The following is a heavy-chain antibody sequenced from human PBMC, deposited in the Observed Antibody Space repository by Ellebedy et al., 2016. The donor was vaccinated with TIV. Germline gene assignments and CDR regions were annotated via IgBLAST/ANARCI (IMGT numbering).Heavy chain of an antibody. V-gene: IGHV3-66*01. D-gene: IGHD5-24*01. CDR2: IYSDGST. J-gene: IGHJ4*02. Sequence: GGSLRLSCAASGFTVSSNYMNWVRQAPGKGLEWVSLIYSDGSTYYADSVKGRFIISRDNSKNTLYLQMNSLRVEDAAVYYCAREGYTEMATLNLDYWGQGTLVTVSS. CDR1: GFTVSSNY. CDR3: AREGYTEMATLNLDY.